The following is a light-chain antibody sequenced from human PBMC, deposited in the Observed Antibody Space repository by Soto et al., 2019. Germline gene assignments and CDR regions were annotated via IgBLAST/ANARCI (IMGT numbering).Light chain of an antibody. CDR2: DAS. CDR3: QQRSNWPWT. CDR1: QSVSSY. V-gene: IGKV3-11*01. Sequence: IVLTQSPATLSLSPGERATLSCRASQSVSSYLAWYQQKPGQAPRLLIYDASSRATGIPARFSGSGSGTDFTLNISSLEPEDFAVYYCQQRSNWPWTFGQRTKVEIK. J-gene: IGKJ1*01.